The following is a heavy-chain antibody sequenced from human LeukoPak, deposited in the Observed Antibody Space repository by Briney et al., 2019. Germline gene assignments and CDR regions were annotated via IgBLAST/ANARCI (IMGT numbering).Heavy chain of an antibody. J-gene: IGHJ4*02. V-gene: IGHV4-34*01. CDR2: INHSGST. CDR1: GGSFSGYY. CDR3: ATGVHGIAAAGDYYFDY. Sequence: SETLSLTCAVYGGSFSGYYWSWIRQPPGKGLGWIGEINHSGSTNYNPSLKSRVTISVDTSKNQFSLKLSSVTAADTAVYYCATGVHGIAAAGDYYFDYWGQGTLVTVSS. D-gene: IGHD6-13*01.